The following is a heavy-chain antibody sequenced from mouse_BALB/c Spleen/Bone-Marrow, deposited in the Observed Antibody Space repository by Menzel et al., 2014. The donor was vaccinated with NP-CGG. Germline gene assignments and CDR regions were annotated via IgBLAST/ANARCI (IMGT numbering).Heavy chain of an antibody. V-gene: IGHV7-1*02. Sequence: DVKLVESGGGLVQPGDPLRLSCATSGFTFSDFYMEWVRQPPGKRLEWIAASRNKAKYYTTEYSASVKGRFIVSRDTSQSVLYLQMNALRAEDTAIYYCARDVGYGNYFVYWGQGTLVTVSA. J-gene: IGHJ3*01. CDR2: SRNKAKYYTT. CDR3: ARDVGYGNYFVY. D-gene: IGHD2-10*02. CDR1: GFTFSDFY.